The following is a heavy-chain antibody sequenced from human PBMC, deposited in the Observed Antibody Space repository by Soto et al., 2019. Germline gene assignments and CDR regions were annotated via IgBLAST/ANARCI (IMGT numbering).Heavy chain of an antibody. J-gene: IGHJ4*02. V-gene: IGHV3-30-3*01. Sequence: GGSLRLSCAASGFTSSSYAMHWVRQAPGKGLEWVAVISYDGSNKYYADSVKGRFTISRDNSKNTLYLQMNSLRAEDTAVYYCARGVAYYDFWSGYPLDYWGQGTLVTVSS. CDR3: ARGVAYYDFWSGYPLDY. CDR1: GFTSSSYA. CDR2: ISYDGSNK. D-gene: IGHD3-3*01.